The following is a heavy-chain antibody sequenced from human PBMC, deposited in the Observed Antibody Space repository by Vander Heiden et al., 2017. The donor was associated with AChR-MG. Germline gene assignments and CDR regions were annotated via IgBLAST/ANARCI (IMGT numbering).Heavy chain of an antibody. J-gene: IGHJ6*02. V-gene: IGHV3-30*01. D-gene: IGHD2-15*01. CDR3: ARSDSDYYYYGMDV. Sequence: RFTISRDNSKNTLYLQMNRLRAEDTAVYYCARSDSDYYYYGMDVWGQGTTVTVSS.